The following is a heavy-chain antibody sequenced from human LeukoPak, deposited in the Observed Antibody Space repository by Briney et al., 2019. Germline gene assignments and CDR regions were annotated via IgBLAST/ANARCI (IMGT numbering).Heavy chain of an antibody. CDR3: TRLVSSLIAVAGQDY. D-gene: IGHD6-19*01. V-gene: IGHV3-74*01. CDR2: INSDGSST. CDR1: GFTFSSYW. Sequence: GGSLRLSCAASGFTFSSYWMHWVRHAPGKGLVWVSRINSDGSSTSYADSVKGRFTISRDNAKNTLYLQMNSLKTEDTAVYYCTRLVSSLIAVAGQDYWGQGTLVTVSS. J-gene: IGHJ4*02.